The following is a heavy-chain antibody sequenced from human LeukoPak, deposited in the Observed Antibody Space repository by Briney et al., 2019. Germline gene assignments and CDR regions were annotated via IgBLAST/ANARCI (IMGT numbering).Heavy chain of an antibody. CDR1: GGSISSSNW. CDR3: ARMGPDYGLGWDFDY. J-gene: IGHJ4*02. Sequence: SETLSLTCAVSGGSISSSNWWSWVRQPPGKGLEWIGEIYHSGSTNYNPSLQTRVTISVDKSKHQFSLELGAVTAADTAVYYCARMGPDYGLGWDFDYWGQGTLVTVSS. D-gene: IGHD4-17*01. V-gene: IGHV4-4*02. CDR2: IYHSGST.